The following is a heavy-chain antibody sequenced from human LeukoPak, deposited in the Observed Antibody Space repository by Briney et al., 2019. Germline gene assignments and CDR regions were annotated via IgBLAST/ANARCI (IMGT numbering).Heavy chain of an antibody. D-gene: IGHD3-10*01. CDR2: IKKDGSDK. CDR3: ARDADRGGDLDY. V-gene: IGHV3-7*01. CDR1: GFTFSNYW. J-gene: IGHJ4*02. Sequence: GGSLRLSCAASGFTFSNYWMSWVRQTPGKGLERVAHIKKDGSDKYYVDSVKGRFTISRDNAKESLYLQMHRLRVEDTAVYYCARDADRGGDLDYWGQGTLVTVSS.